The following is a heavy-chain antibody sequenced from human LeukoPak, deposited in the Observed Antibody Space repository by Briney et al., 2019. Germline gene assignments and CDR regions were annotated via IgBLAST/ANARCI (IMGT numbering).Heavy chain of an antibody. V-gene: IGHV1-2*02. CDR3: ASGRHYYDSSGCFDY. Sequence: ASVKVSCKASGYTFTGYYMHWVRQAPGQGLEWMGWINPNSGGTNYAQKFQGRVTMTRDTSISTAYMELSSLRSDDTAVYYCASGRHYYDSSGCFDYWGQGTPVTVSS. D-gene: IGHD3-22*01. J-gene: IGHJ4*02. CDR2: INPNSGGT. CDR1: GYTFTGYY.